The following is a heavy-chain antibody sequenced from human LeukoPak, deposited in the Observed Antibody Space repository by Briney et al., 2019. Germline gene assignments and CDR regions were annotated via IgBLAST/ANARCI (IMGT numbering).Heavy chain of an antibody. V-gene: IGHV4-4*07. CDR1: GGSISSYY. Sequence: PSETLSLTCTVSGGSISSYYWSWIRQPAGKGLEWIGRIYTSGSTNYNPSLKSRVTMSVDTSKNQFSLKLSSVTAADTAVYYCAGHVDTARVSYPPYYWGQGTLVTVSS. D-gene: IGHD5-18*01. J-gene: IGHJ4*02. CDR3: AGHVDTARVSYPPYY. CDR2: IYTSGST.